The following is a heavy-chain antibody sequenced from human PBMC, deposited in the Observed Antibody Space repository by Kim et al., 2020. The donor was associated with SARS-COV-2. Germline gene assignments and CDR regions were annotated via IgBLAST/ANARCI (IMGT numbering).Heavy chain of an antibody. Sequence: SETLSLTCTVSGASISSDDYLWSWVRQPPGKGLEWIGYIHYRGTTYYNPSLKSRATISADTSKNQFSLKLSSVTAADTAVYYCVRDRDYDFWRGSRDSGVDVWGQGTTVTVSS. J-gene: IGHJ6*02. CDR3: VRDRDYDFWRGSRDSGVDV. CDR2: IHYRGTT. D-gene: IGHD3-3*01. V-gene: IGHV4-30-4*01. CDR1: GASISSDDYL.